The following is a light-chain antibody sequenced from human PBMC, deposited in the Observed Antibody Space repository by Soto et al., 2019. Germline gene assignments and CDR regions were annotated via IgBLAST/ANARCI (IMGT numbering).Light chain of an antibody. CDR1: SSDVGTYNL. CDR2: EVN. CDR3: CSFAGSRIRV. J-gene: IGLJ3*02. V-gene: IGLV2-23*02. Sequence: QSVLTQPASVSGSPGQSITISCTGTSSDVGTYNLVSWYQQHPGKVPKLMIYEVNKRPSGVSNRFSGSKSGNTASLTISGLQAEDEADYYCCSFAGSRIRVFGGGTKVTVL.